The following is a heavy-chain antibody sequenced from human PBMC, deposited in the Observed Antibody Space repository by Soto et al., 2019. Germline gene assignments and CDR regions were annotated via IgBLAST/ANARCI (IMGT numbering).Heavy chain of an antibody. CDR2: INPNTGGT. CDR3: ARDCGVTTVLTNWFDP. J-gene: IGHJ5*02. CDR1: GYTFTGHY. Sequence: ASVKVSCKASGYTFTGHYIQWVRQAPGQEVEWMGRINPNTGGTYYAQKFEGRITMTRDTSISTAYMELSILRSEDTAVYYCARDCGVTTVLTNWFDPWGQGTLVTVS. V-gene: IGHV1-2*02. D-gene: IGHD4-17*01.